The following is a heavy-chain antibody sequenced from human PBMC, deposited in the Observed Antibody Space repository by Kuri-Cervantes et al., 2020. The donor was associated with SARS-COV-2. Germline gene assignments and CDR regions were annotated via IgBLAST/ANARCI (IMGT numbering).Heavy chain of an antibody. V-gene: IGHV3-23*01. Sequence: ETLSLTCAASGFTFSSYAMSWVRQAPGKGLEWVSAISGSGGSTYYADSVKGRFTISRDNAKNSLYLQMNSLRAEDTAVYYCAREGGTGTTYDYWGQGTLVTVSS. CDR3: AREGGTGTTYDY. CDR2: ISGSGGST. J-gene: IGHJ4*02. CDR1: GFTFSSYA. D-gene: IGHD1-7*01.